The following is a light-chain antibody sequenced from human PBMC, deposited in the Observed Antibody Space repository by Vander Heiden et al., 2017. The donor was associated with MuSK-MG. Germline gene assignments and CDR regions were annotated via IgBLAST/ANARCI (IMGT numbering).Light chain of an antibody. CDR2: AAS. CDR3: QQYEYEAQT. V-gene: IGKV1-39*01. Sequence: DIQMTQPLSSLSASVGDRVTITCRAGQSISSYLDWYQQKPGKAPNLLIYAASSLQSGVPSRFSGSGSGTDFALTISRLQPEDFATYYCQQYEYEAQTFGGGTKVEIK. J-gene: IGKJ4*01. CDR1: QSISSY.